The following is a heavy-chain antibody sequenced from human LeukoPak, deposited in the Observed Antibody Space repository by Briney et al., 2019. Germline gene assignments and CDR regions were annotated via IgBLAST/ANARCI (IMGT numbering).Heavy chain of an antibody. Sequence: SETLSLTCPVPGGSTSSSNYYWGWIRQPPGKGLGWVGGIYYSGSIYYNPSLKSRITISVDTSKNQFSLKLSSVTAADTAVYYCARHISRGRGYHYYMDVWGKGTTVTVSS. V-gene: IGHV4-39*01. CDR2: IYYSGSI. CDR1: GGSTSSSNYY. J-gene: IGHJ6*03. CDR3: ARHISRGRGYHYYMDV. D-gene: IGHD3-10*01.